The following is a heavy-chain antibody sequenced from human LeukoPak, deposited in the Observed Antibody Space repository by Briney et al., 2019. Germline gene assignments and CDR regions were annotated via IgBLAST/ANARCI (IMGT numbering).Heavy chain of an antibody. CDR3: AKGYGYSSGWYLGLDY. D-gene: IGHD6-19*01. CDR1: GFTFSGYA. V-gene: IGHV3-23*01. Sequence: GGSLRLSCAASGFTFSGYAMSWVRQAPGKGLEWVSAISGSGGSTYYADSVKGRFTISRDNSKNTLYLQMNSLRAEDTAVYYCAKGYGYSSGWYLGLDYWGQGTLVTVSS. J-gene: IGHJ4*02. CDR2: ISGSGGST.